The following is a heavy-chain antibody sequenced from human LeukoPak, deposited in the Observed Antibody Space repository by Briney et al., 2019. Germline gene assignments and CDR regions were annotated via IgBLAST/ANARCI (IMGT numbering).Heavy chain of an antibody. V-gene: IGHV4-59*12. CDR3: AREYYYDSSGSPDAFDI. D-gene: IGHD3-22*01. Sequence: PSETLSLTCTVSGDSINGFSWSWIRQSPGKGLEWIGYIYYSGSTNYSPSLKSRVTMSVDTSKNHLSLKLSSVTAADTAVYYCAREYYYDSSGSPDAFDIWGQGTMVTVSS. CDR1: GDSINGFS. J-gene: IGHJ3*02. CDR2: IYYSGST.